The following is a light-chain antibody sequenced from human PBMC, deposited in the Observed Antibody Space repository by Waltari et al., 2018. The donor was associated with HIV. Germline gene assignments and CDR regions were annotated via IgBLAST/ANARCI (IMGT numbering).Light chain of an antibody. CDR1: SSDVGGYHY. V-gene: IGLV2-14*01. CDR2: EVS. Sequence: QSALTQPASVSGSPGQSITISCTGTSSDVGGYHYVSWYQPHPCKAPQLLIYEVSNRPSGVSNRFSVSKSGNTASLIISGLQAEDEADYYCSSYTSSSTLAVFGGGTKLTVL. J-gene: IGLJ2*01. CDR3: SSYTSSSTLAV.